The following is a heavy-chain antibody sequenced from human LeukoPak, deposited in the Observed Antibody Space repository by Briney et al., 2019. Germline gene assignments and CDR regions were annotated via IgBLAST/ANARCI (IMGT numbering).Heavy chain of an antibody. V-gene: IGHV1-69*13. CDR3: ATALGQLWLGYYGMDV. Sequence: GAPVKVSCKASGGTFSSYAISWVRQAPGQGLEWMGGIIPIFGTANYAQKFQGRVTITADESTSTAYMELSSLRSEDTAVYYCATALGQLWLGYYGMDVWGQGTAVTVSS. J-gene: IGHJ6*02. CDR1: GGTFSSYA. CDR2: IIPIFGTA. D-gene: IGHD5-18*01.